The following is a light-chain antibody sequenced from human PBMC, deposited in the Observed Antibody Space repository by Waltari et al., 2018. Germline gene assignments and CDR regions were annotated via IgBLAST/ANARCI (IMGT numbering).Light chain of an antibody. CDR1: SGHRSNI. J-gene: IGLJ3*02. V-gene: IGLV4-69*01. CDR2: VNSDGSH. Sequence: QLVLTQSPSASASLGASVKLTCTRSSGHRSNIIAWPQQQPEKGPRDLMKVNSDGSHSRGAEMSDRFSGSGAGAERYLTIPSVQSEGEADYVCQTGGHGTWVFGGGTKLTVL. CDR3: QTGGHGTWV.